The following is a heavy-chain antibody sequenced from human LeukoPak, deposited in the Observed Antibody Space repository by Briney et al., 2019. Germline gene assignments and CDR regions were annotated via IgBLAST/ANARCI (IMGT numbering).Heavy chain of an antibody. CDR1: GFTFSNAW. Sequence: GGSPRLSCAASGFTFSNAWMSWVRQAPGKGLEWVGRIKSKTDGGTTDYAAPVKGRFTISRDDSKNTLYLQMNSLKTEDTAVYYCTTDPISILRYFDWSGPRDYWGQGTLVTVSS. D-gene: IGHD3-9*01. V-gene: IGHV3-15*01. J-gene: IGHJ4*02. CDR3: TTDPISILRYFDWSGPRDY. CDR2: IKSKTDGGTT.